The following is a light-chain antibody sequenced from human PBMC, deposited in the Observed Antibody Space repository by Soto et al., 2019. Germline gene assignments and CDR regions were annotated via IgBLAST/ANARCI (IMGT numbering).Light chain of an antibody. V-gene: IGLV2-14*01. Sequence: SVLTQPASVSGSPGQSITMSCPGTSSDVGGYNYVSWYQQHPGKAPKLMIYEVSNRPSGVPDRFSGSKSGTSASLAISGLRSEDEADYYCCSYAGSLYVFGTGTKVTVL. CDR3: CSYAGSLYV. CDR2: EVS. J-gene: IGLJ1*01. CDR1: SSDVGGYNY.